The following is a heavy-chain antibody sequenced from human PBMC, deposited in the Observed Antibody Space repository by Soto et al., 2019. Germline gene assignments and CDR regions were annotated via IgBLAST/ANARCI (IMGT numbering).Heavy chain of an antibody. Sequence: EVQLVESGGGLVQPGGSLRLSCAASGFTFSSYSMNWVRQARGKGLEWVSYISSSSSTIYYADSVKGRFTISRDNAKNSLYLQMNSMRDEDTAVYYCARDREPVVGATSGDYWGQGTLVTVSS. CDR2: ISSSSSTI. J-gene: IGHJ4*02. D-gene: IGHD1-26*01. V-gene: IGHV3-48*02. CDR1: GFTFSSYS. CDR3: ARDREPVVGATSGDY.